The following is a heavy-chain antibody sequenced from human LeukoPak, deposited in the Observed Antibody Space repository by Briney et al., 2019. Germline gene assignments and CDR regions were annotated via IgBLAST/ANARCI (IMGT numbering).Heavy chain of an antibody. CDR3: AKDRAGTGEYYFDY. J-gene: IGHJ4*02. CDR1: GFTFSSSW. CDR2: ISGSGGST. V-gene: IGHV3-23*01. Sequence: GGSLRLSCAASGFTFSSSWMSWVRQAPGKGLEWVSAISGSGGSTYYADSVKGRFTISRDNSKNTLYLQMNSLRAEDTAVYYCAKDRAGTGEYYFDYWGQGTLVTVSS. D-gene: IGHD1-1*01.